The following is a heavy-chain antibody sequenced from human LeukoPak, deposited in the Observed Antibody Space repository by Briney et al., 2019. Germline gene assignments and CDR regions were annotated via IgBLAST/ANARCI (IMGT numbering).Heavy chain of an antibody. CDR1: GFTFSSYW. V-gene: IGHV3-7*01. Sequence: GGSLRLSCAASGFTFSSYWMSWVRQAPGKGLEWVANIKQDGSEKYYVDSVKGRFTISRDNAKNSLYLQMNSLRAEDTAVYYCARDDGYYGSGSYYAIDYWGQGTLVTVSS. CDR3: ARDDGYYGSGSYYAIDY. CDR2: IKQDGSEK. D-gene: IGHD3-10*01. J-gene: IGHJ4*02.